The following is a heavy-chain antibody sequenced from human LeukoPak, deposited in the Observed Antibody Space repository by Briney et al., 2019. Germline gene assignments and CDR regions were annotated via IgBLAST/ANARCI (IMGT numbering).Heavy chain of an antibody. D-gene: IGHD2-2*02. Sequence: ASVKVSCKASGYTFTGYYMHWVRQAPGQGLEWMGGIIPIFGTANYAQKFQGRVTITADKSTSTAYMELSSLRSEDTAVYYCARGYCSSTSCYTKAVGNWFDPWGQGTLVTVSS. CDR2: IIPIFGTA. V-gene: IGHV1-69*06. CDR3: ARGYCSSTSCYTKAVGNWFDP. J-gene: IGHJ5*02. CDR1: GYTFTGYY.